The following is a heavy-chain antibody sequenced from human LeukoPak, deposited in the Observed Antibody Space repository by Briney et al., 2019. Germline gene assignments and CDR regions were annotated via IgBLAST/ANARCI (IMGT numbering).Heavy chain of an antibody. D-gene: IGHD5-24*01. CDR1: GGSLSGYY. CDR2: INHSGST. J-gene: IGHJ6*02. V-gene: IGHV4-34*01. CDR3: ARGGLLQWVYYYYGMDV. Sequence: SETLSLTCAVYGGSLSGYYWSWIRQPPGKGLEWIGEINHSGSTNYNPSLKSRVTISVDTSKNQFSLKLSSVTAADTAVYYCARGGLLQWVYYYYGMDVWGQGTTVTVSS.